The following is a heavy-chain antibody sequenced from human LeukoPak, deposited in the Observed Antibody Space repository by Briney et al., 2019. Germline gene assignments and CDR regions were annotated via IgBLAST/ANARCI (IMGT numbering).Heavy chain of an antibody. Sequence: GGSLRPACAASGFTFSSYSMNWVRQAPRKGLEWVSYISSSSSTIYYADSVKGRFTISRDNAKNSLYLQMNSPRAEDTAVYYCARISCYSGIFDYWGQGTLVTVSS. CDR2: ISSSSSTI. CDR3: ARISCYSGIFDY. CDR1: GFTFSSYS. J-gene: IGHJ4*02. D-gene: IGHD2-15*01. V-gene: IGHV3-48*01.